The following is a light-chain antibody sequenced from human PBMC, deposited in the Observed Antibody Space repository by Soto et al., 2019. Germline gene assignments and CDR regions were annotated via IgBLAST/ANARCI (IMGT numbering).Light chain of an antibody. CDR2: RSD. CDR3: SARDDSLSGVA. J-gene: IGLJ2*01. CDR1: SSNIGSNH. V-gene: IGLV1-47*01. Sequence: QSVLTQPPSTSGTPGQRVTISCSGSSSNIGSNHVYWYQQFPGMAPKLLMYRSDQRPTGVPDQFSGSKSGTSASLAISGLRSDDEADYYCSARDDSLSGVAFGGGTKVTVL.